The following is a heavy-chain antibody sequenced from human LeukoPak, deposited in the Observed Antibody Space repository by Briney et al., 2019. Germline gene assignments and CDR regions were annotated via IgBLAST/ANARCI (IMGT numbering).Heavy chain of an antibody. D-gene: IGHD3-16*02. J-gene: IGHJ4*02. CDR1: GFTFRSYW. CDR3: ARGRELSAY. V-gene: IGHV3-7*04. CDR2: IKQDGSEK. Sequence: GGSLRLSCADSGFTFRSYWMSWVRQAPGKGLEWVANIKQDGSEKYYVDSVKGRFTISRDNAKNSLYLQMNSLRAEDTAVYYCARGRELSAYWGQGTLVTVSS.